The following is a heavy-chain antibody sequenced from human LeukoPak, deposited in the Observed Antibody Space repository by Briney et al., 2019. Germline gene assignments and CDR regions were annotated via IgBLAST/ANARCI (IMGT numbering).Heavy chain of an antibody. Sequence: GGSLRLSCAASGFTVSSYWTSWVRQAPGKGLEWVANIKQDGSEKYYVDSVKGRFTISRDNAKNSLDLEMKSLRPEDMAFYYCAKDRSQNWSGYSAGAFDLWGQGTMVTVSS. CDR2: IKQDGSEK. CDR1: GFTVSSYW. V-gene: IGHV3-7*03. CDR3: AKDRSQNWSGYSAGAFDL. D-gene: IGHD3-3*01. J-gene: IGHJ3*01.